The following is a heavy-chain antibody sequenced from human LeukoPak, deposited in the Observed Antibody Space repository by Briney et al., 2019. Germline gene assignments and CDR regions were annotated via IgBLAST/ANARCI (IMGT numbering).Heavy chain of an antibody. CDR3: VKVGDSGYGEYYQH. Sequence: GGSLRLSCSASGFTFRDYPIHWVRQGPGEGLQYVSAISSAGGTTYYADSVRGRFTISRDNSKNTLYLQMSSLRAEDTALYYCVKVGDSGYGEYYQHWGQGTLVTVSS. CDR2: ISSAGGTT. J-gene: IGHJ1*01. D-gene: IGHD5-12*01. V-gene: IGHV3-64D*06. CDR1: GFTFRDYP.